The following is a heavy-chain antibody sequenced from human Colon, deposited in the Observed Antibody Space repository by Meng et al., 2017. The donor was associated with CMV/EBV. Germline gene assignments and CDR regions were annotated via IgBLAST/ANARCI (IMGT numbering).Heavy chain of an antibody. CDR3: ARRYCSSTSCPFDY. D-gene: IGHD2-2*01. Sequence: GESLKISCAASGFTVSSNYMSWVRQAPGKGLEWVSVIYSGGSTYYADSVKGRFTISRDNSTNTLYLQMNSLRAEDTAVYYCARRYCSSTSCPFDYWGQGTLVTVSS. J-gene: IGHJ4*02. CDR2: IYSGGST. CDR1: GFTVSSNY. V-gene: IGHV3-66*02.